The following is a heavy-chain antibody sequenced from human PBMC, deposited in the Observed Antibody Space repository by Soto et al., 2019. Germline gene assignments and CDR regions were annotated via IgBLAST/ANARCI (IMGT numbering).Heavy chain of an antibody. Sequence: ESGGDLVQPGGSLRLSCAASGFTFRTYAMSWVRQAPGKGLEWVSGLYGNGGGITYADSVKGRFTISRDNSNNMLYLQMHSLRAEDTAVYYCAKDRQPDGLWPFDHWGQGTLVTVSS. J-gene: IGHJ4*02. CDR2: LYGNGGGI. D-gene: IGHD2-8*01. V-gene: IGHV3-23*01. CDR1: GFTFRTYA. CDR3: AKDRQPDGLWPFDH.